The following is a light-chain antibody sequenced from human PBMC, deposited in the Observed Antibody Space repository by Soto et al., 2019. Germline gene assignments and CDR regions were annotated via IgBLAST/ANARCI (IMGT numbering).Light chain of an antibody. CDR3: QQYKNWPLT. Sequence: DIVMTQSPATLSVSPGERVTLSCRGSQSVGTNLAWYQQKPGQAPRLLIYGASTRATGIPARFSGSGSGTEFTLTISSLQSEDFAVYYCQQYKNWPLTFGGGTKVEIQ. V-gene: IGKV3D-15*01. CDR2: GAS. CDR1: QSVGTN. J-gene: IGKJ4*01.